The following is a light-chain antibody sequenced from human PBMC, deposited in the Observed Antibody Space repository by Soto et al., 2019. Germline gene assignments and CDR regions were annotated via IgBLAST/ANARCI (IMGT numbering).Light chain of an antibody. CDR1: QSVRSSC. CDR2: DAS. V-gene: IGKV3D-20*02. Sequence: EIVLTQSPGTLSLSPGEKATLSCRASQSVRSSCLAWYQQKPGQDPRLLIYDASERATGIPARFSGSGSETDFTLTISSLEPEDFGVYYCLHRMNWPLTFGQGTRLEIK. J-gene: IGKJ5*01. CDR3: LHRMNWPLT.